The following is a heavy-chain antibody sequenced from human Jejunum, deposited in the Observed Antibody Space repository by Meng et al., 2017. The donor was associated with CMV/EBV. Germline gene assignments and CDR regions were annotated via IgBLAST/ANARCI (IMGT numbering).Heavy chain of an antibody. D-gene: IGHD4-23*01. CDR3: ARQLRSGNSNWFDP. Sequence: SGYTFPDYGITWVRQAPGQGLEWLGWSSTYTGDPNYAQKFQGRVTMTTDISTSTAFMDLRSLKSDDAAVYYCARQLRSGNSNWFDPWGQGTLVTVSS. J-gene: IGHJ5*02. CDR1: GYTFPDYG. CDR2: SSTYTGDP. V-gene: IGHV1-18*01.